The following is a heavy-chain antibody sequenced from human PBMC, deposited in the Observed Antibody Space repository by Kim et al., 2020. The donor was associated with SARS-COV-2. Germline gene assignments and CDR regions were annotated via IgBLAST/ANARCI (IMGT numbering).Heavy chain of an antibody. Sequence: ASVKVSCKASGYTFTSYYMHWVRQAPGQGLEWMGIINPSGGSTSYAQKFQGRVTMTRDTSTSTVYMELSSLRSEDTAVYYCARAPPYYDFWSGYYPPYYYYGMDVWGQGTTVTVSS. CDR1: GYTFTSYY. CDR3: ARAPPYYDFWSGYYPPYYYYGMDV. V-gene: IGHV1-46*01. D-gene: IGHD3-3*01. J-gene: IGHJ6*02. CDR2: INPSGGST.